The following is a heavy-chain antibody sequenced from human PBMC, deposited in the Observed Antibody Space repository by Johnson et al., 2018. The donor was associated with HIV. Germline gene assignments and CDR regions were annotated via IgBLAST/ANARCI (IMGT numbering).Heavy chain of an antibody. Sequence: MLLVESGGGVVQPGGSLRLSCAASGFTFRSYGLNWVRQAPGKGLEWVSYISSSGSTIYYADSVKGRFTISRDNAKNSLYLQMNSLRAEDTAVYYCAREEGSDILTRGDAFDIWGQGTMVAVSS. CDR1: GFTFRSYG. J-gene: IGHJ3*02. D-gene: IGHD3-9*01. V-gene: IGHV3-48*04. CDR2: ISSSGSTI. CDR3: AREEGSDILTRGDAFDI.